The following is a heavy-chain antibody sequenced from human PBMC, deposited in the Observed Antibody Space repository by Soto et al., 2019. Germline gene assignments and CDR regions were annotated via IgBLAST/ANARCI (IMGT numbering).Heavy chain of an antibody. CDR1: GGSISSGGYY. J-gene: IGHJ4*01. D-gene: IGHD3-10*01. CDR2: IYYSGST. Sequence: QVQLQEAGQGLVKPSQTLSLTCTVSGGSISSGGYYLSWILQHPGKGMEWIGYIYYSGSTYSNPARQSLFNITVRPSRNQFSLKLSSVSAAATAVYYCARLRDYSYGSGRDYWGHGTPVTVSS. CDR3: ARLRDYSYGSGRDY. V-gene: IGHV4-31*01.